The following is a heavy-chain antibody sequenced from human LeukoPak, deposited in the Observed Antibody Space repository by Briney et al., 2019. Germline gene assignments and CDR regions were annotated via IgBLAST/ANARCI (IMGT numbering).Heavy chain of an antibody. D-gene: IGHD3-16*01. J-gene: IGHJ4*02. CDR2: INSEGSST. CDR1: GFTFSSYW. V-gene: IGHV3-74*01. CDR3: ARDYAYSPDY. Sequence: HPGGSLRLSCAASGFTFSSYWMHWVRQALEKGLVWVSRINSEGSSTSYADSVKGRFTISRDNAKNTLYLQMSSLRAEDTAVYYCARDYAYSPDYWGQGTLVTVSS.